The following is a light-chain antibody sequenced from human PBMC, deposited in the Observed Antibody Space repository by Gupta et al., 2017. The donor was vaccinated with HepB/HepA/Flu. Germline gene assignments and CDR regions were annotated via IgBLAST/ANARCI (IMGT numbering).Light chain of an antibody. CDR3: SQSTSSSTGV. CDR2: EVS. V-gene: IGLV2-14*01. Sequence: QSALTQPASVSGSPGQSITISCSGTSNDVGAYKYVSWYQQHPGKAPKLMIYEVSNRPSGVSNRGSGSKSGNTEYLLTSGLQADDDADDFCSQSTSSSTGVFGGGTKLTVL. J-gene: IGLJ3*02. CDR1: SNDVGAYKY.